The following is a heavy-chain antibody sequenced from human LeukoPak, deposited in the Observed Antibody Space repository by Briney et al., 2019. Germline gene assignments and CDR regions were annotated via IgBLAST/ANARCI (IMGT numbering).Heavy chain of an antibody. CDR2: ISGSGGST. CDR1: GFTFSSYA. Sequence: GGSLRLSCAASGFTFSSYAMSWVRQAPGKGLEWVSAISGSGGSTYYADSVKGRFTISRDNSKNTLYLQMNSLRAEDTAVYYCAKARYFDWLSHYFDYWGQGTLVTVSS. J-gene: IGHJ4*02. CDR3: AKARYFDWLSHYFDY. D-gene: IGHD3-9*01. V-gene: IGHV3-23*01.